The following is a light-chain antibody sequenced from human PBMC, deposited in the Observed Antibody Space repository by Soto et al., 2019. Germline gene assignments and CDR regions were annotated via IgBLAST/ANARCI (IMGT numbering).Light chain of an antibody. CDR3: QQYNSYSPT. CDR2: KAS. Sequence: DIKMTQSPPTLSASVGDRVTITCRASQSISVWLAWYQQKAGKAPNLLIYKASRLESGVPSRFSGSGSETEFTLTISGLQPGDSATYYCQQYNSYSPTFGQGTKVDI. V-gene: IGKV1-5*03. CDR1: QSISVW. J-gene: IGKJ1*01.